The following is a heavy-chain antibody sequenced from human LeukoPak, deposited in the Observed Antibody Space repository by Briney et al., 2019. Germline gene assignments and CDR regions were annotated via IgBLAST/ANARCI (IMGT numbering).Heavy chain of an antibody. V-gene: IGHV4-59*01. Sequence: SETLSLTCTVSGGSISSYYWSWIRQPPGKGLEWIGYIYYSGSTNYNPSLKSRVTISVDTSKNQFSLKLSSVTAADTAVYYCARRTDSSGYSFDYWGQGTLVTVSS. CDR2: IYYSGST. CDR3: ARRTDSSGYSFDY. CDR1: GGSISSYY. D-gene: IGHD3-22*01. J-gene: IGHJ4*02.